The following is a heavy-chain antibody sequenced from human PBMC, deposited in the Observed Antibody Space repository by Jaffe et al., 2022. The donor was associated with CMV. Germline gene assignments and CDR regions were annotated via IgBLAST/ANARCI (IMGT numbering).Heavy chain of an antibody. J-gene: IGHJ6*03. CDR2: IDPSDSYT. Sequence: EVQLVQSGAEVKKPGESLRISCKGSGYSFTSYWISWVRQMPGKGLEWMGRIDPSDSYTNYSPSFQGHVTISADKSISTAYLQWSSLKASDTAMYYCARSPTWQGWLLPNMDVWGKGTTVTVSS. CDR1: GYSFTSYW. D-gene: IGHD2-15*01. V-gene: IGHV5-10-1*03. CDR3: ARSPTWQGWLLPNMDV.